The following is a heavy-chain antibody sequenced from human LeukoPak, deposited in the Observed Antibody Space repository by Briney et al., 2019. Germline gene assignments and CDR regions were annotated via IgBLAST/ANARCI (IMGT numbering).Heavy chain of an antibody. V-gene: IGHV4-39*01. CDR1: GGSISTNHYY. J-gene: IGHJ4*02. CDR2: ISNSGNT. D-gene: IGHD3-3*01. CDR3: ARQAVFEVGGAFDY. Sequence: SETLSLTCPVSGGSISTNHYYWVWIRQPPGKGLEWIGTISNSGNTYYNLSLKSRLTISADTSKNQFSLNLRSVTAADTAVYYCARQAVFEVGGAFDYWGQGTLVTVSS.